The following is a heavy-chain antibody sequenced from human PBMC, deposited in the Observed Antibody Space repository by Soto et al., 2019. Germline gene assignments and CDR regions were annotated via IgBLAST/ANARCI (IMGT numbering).Heavy chain of an antibody. J-gene: IGHJ3*02. CDR2: INHSGST. CDR3: ARARVLRFSKPTPRVDAFDI. CDR1: GGSFSGYY. D-gene: IGHD3-3*01. V-gene: IGHV4-34*01. Sequence: SETLSLTCAVYGGSFSGYYWSWIRQPPGKGLEWIGEINHSGSTNYNPSLKSRVTISVDTSKNQFSLKLSSVTAADTAVYYCARARVLRFSKPTPRVDAFDIWGQGTMVTVS.